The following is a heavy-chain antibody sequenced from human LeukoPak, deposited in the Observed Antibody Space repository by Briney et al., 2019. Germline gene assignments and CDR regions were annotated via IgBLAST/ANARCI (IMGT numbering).Heavy chain of an antibody. CDR3: ATPYGIVGADDAFDI. J-gene: IGHJ3*02. Sequence: GASVKVSCKVSGYTLTELSMHWVRQAPGKGLEWMGGSDPEDGETIYAQKFQGRVTMTEDTSTDTAYMELSSLRSEDTAVYYCATPYGIVGADDAFDIWGQGTMVTVSS. D-gene: IGHD1-26*01. V-gene: IGHV1-24*01. CDR1: GYTLTELS. CDR2: SDPEDGET.